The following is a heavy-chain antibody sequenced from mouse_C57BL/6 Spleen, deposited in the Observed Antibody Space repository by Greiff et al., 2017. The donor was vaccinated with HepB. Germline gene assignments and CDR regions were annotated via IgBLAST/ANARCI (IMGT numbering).Heavy chain of an antibody. Sequence: QVQLKQPGAELVRPGSSVKLSCKASGYTFTSYWMDWVKQRPGQGLEWIGNIYPSDSETHYNQKFKDKATLTVDKSSSTAYMQLSSLTSEDSAVYYCASGKRAMDYWGQGTSVTVSS. CDR2: IYPSDSET. V-gene: IGHV1-61*01. D-gene: IGHD2-1*01. CDR3: ASGKRAMDY. J-gene: IGHJ4*01. CDR1: GYTFTSYW.